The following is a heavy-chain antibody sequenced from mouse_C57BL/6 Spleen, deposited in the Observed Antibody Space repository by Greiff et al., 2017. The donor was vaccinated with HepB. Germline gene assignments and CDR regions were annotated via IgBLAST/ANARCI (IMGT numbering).Heavy chain of an antibody. CDR2: IWGVGST. D-gene: IGHD3-2*02. Sequence: VKLQESGPGLVAPSQSLSITCTVSGFSLTSYGVDWVRQSPGKGLEWLGVIWGVGSTTYNSALKSRLSISKDNSNSKVFLKMSSLQTDDTAMYYCASRDSSGYLAYWGQGTLVTVSA. CDR1: GFSLTSYG. V-gene: IGHV2-6*01. J-gene: IGHJ3*01. CDR3: ASRDSSGYLAY.